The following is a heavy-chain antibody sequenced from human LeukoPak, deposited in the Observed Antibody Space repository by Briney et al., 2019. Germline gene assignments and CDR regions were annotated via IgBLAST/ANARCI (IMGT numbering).Heavy chain of an antibody. Sequence: NPGGSLRLSCAASGFTFSNYWMSWVRQAPGKGLEWVANIKQDRSEKYYVDSVKGRFTISRDNAKSSLYLQMNSLRAEDTAVYYCARRSVAYSYGSSGYSPVYYFDYWGQGTLVTVSS. CDR2: IKQDRSEK. J-gene: IGHJ4*02. V-gene: IGHV3-7*01. CDR3: ARRSVAYSYGSSGYSPVYYFDY. CDR1: GFTFSNYW. D-gene: IGHD3-22*01.